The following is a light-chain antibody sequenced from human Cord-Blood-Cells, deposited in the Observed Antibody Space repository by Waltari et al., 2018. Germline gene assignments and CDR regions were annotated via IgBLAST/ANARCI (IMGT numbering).Light chain of an antibody. CDR2: KDS. Sequence: SYELTQPSSVSVSPGQTARITCSGDVLAKKYARWFQQKPGQAPVLVIYKDSERPSGIPERFSGSSSGTTVTLTISGPQVEDEADYYCYSAADNNRVFGGGTKLTVL. CDR1: VLAKKY. J-gene: IGLJ3*02. V-gene: IGLV3-27*01. CDR3: YSAADNNRV.